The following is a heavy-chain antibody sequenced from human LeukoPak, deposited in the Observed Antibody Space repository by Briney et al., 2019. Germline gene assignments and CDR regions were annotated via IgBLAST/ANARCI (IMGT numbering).Heavy chain of an antibody. V-gene: IGHV1-69*06. CDR1: GGTFSIYT. CDR2: IIPIFGTA. CDR3: ARDGDFPARYYYYDMDV. D-gene: IGHD2-21*01. J-gene: IGHJ6*03. Sequence: SVKVSCKASGGTFSIYTISWVRHAPGQGLEWMGGIIPIFGTANYAQKFQGRVTITADKSTSTAYMELSSLRSEDTAVYYCARDGDFPARYYYYDMDVWGKGTTVTVSS.